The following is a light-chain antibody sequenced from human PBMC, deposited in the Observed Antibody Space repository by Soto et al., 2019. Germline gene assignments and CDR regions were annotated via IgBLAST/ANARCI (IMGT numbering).Light chain of an antibody. CDR2: GNS. Sequence: QPVLTQPPSVSGAPGQRVTISCTGSSSYIGAGSDVHWYQQLPGTAPKLLIYGNSNRPSGVPDRFSGSKSGTSASLAITGFQAEDEADCYSQSYDSSLSGWVFGGGTKLAVL. CDR3: QSYDSSLSGWV. CDR1: SSYIGAGSD. J-gene: IGLJ3*02. V-gene: IGLV1-40*01.